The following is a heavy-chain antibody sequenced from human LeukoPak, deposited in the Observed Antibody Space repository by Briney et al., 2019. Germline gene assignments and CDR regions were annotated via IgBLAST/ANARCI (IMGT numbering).Heavy chain of an antibody. D-gene: IGHD5-24*01. CDR3: ARLYGEMPTIDS. V-gene: IGHV3-11*06. CDR1: GFTFSDYY. J-gene: IGHJ4*02. CDR2: ISSSSSYT. Sequence: PGGSLRLSCAASGFTFSDYYMSWIRQAPGKGLEWVSYISSSSSYTNYADSVKGRFTISRDNAKNSLYLQMNSLRVEDTALYYCARLYGEMPTIDSWGQGTLVTVSS.